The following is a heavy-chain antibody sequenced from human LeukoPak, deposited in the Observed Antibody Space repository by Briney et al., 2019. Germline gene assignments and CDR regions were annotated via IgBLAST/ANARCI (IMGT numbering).Heavy chain of an antibody. J-gene: IGHJ4*02. Sequence: GASVKVSCKASGYTFTSYYLHWVRQAPGQGLEWMGIINPSGGSPTYAQKIQGRVTMTRDTSTSAVYMELSSLTSEGTAVYYCARDLYERDSSGHYGGGFDYWGQGTLVAVSS. CDR2: INPSGGSP. CDR3: ARDLYERDSSGHYGGGFDY. D-gene: IGHD3-22*01. CDR1: GYTFTSYY. V-gene: IGHV1-46*01.